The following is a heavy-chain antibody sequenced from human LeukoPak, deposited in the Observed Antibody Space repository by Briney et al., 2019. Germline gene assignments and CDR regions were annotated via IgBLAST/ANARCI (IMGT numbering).Heavy chain of an antibody. J-gene: IGHJ3*02. Sequence: ASVKVSCKASGYTFTGYYMHWVRQAPGQGLEWMGIINPSGGSTSYAQKFQGRVTMTRDTSTSTVYMELSSLRSEDTAVYYCASHDHGSGSPRAFDIWGQGTMVTVSS. CDR2: INPSGGST. CDR1: GYTFTGYY. CDR3: ASHDHGSGSPRAFDI. V-gene: IGHV1-46*01. D-gene: IGHD3-10*01.